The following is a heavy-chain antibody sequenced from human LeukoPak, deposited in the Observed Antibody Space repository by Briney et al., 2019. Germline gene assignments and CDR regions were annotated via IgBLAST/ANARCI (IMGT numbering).Heavy chain of an antibody. J-gene: IGHJ3*02. CDR3: ASDRGALDI. V-gene: IGHV3-7*05. CDR1: GFNFRNLS. Sequence: GGSLRLSCVASGFNFRNLSMSWVRQAPGKGLEWVANINQLGSENDYVDSVKGRFIIFRDNDQKSLCLQMNSLRAEDTAVYYCASDRGALDIWGQGTMVTVSS. CDR2: INQLGSEN. D-gene: IGHD3-10*01.